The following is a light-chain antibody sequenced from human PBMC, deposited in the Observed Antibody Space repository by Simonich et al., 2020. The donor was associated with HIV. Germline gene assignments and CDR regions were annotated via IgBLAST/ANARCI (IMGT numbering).Light chain of an antibody. CDR3: CSFAGSNNWV. V-gene: IGLV2-11*01. CDR2: DVT. CDR1: SSYVGAYNY. J-gene: IGLJ3*02. Sequence: QSALTQPRSVSGSPGQSVTISCTGTSSYVGAYNYVSWYQQHPGKAPKLMISDVTKRPSGVPDRFSGSKSGNTASLTISGLQAEDEADYYCCSFAGSNNWVFGGGTKLTVL.